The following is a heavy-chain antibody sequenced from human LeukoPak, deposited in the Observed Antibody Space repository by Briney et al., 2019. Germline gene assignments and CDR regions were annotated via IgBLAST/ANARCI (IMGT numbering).Heavy chain of an antibody. CDR3: ASNPDYDSIGPPVHY. V-gene: IGHV1-69*05. Sequence: SVKVSCKAYGGTFSSYAISWVRQAPGQGLEWMGGIIPIFGTANYAQKFQGRVTITTDESTSTAYMELSSLRSEDTAVYYCASNPDYDSIGPPVHYWGQGTLVTV. J-gene: IGHJ4*02. D-gene: IGHD3-22*01. CDR1: GGTFSSYA. CDR2: IIPIFGTA.